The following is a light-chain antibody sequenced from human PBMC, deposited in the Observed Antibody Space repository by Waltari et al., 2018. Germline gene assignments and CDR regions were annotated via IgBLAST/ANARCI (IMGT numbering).Light chain of an antibody. CDR2: EGS. CDR3: SSYTRSDTVL. V-gene: IGLV2-14*01. J-gene: IGLJ2*01. Sequence: QSALTQPASVSGFPGQSITISCTGTSSDVGGHNYVSWYQQHPGKAPKLMIYEGSYRPSGVSNRFSASRSGNTASLTVSGLQADDEADYYCSSYTRSDTVLFGGGTKLSVL. CDR1: SSDVGGHNY.